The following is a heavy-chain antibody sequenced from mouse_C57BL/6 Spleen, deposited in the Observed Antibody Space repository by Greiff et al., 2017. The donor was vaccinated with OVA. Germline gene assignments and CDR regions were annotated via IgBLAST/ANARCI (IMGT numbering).Heavy chain of an antibody. CDR1: GYAFSSSW. CDR3: ARYSSSYDWYFDV. D-gene: IGHD1-1*01. CDR2: IYPGDGDT. V-gene: IGHV1-82*01. J-gene: IGHJ1*03. Sequence: QVQLKESGPELVKPGASVKISCKASGYAFSSSWMNWVKQRPGKGLEWIGRIYPGDGDTNYNGKFKGKATLTADKSSSTAYMQLSSLTSEDSAVYFCARYSSSYDWYFDVWGTGTTVTVSS.